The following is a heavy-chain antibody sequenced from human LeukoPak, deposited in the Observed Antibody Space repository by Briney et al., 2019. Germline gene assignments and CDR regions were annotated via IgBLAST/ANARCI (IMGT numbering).Heavy chain of an antibody. CDR1: GYTLTELS. J-gene: IGHJ3*02. V-gene: IGHV1-24*01. D-gene: IGHD5-18*01. CDR2: FDPEDGET. Sequence: ASVKVSCKVSGYTLTELSMHWVRQAPGKGLEWMGGFDPEDGETIYAQKFQGRVTMTEDTSTDTAYMELSSLRSEDTAVYYCATDLKIQLWLRLGAFDIWGQGTMVTVSS. CDR3: ATDLKIQLWLRLGAFDI.